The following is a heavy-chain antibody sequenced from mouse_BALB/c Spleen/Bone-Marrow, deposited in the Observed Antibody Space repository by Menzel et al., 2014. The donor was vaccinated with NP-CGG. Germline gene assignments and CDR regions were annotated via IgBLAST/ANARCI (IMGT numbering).Heavy chain of an antibody. CDR1: GFTFSSYG. D-gene: IGHD3-1*01. CDR3: ARMGANSYYFDY. Sequence: EVQRVESGGDLVKPGGSLKLSCAASGFTFSSYGMSWVRQTPDKRLEWVATISSGGSYTYYPDSVKGRFTISRDNAKNTLYLQMSSLKSEDTAMYYCARMGANSYYFDYWGQGTTLTVSS. CDR2: ISSGGSYT. J-gene: IGHJ2*01. V-gene: IGHV5-6*01.